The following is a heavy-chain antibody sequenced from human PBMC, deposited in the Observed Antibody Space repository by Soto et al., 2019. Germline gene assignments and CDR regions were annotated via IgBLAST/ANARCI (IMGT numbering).Heavy chain of an antibody. J-gene: IGHJ4*02. CDR3: ALLTSGWYGDFDF. CDR2: ISSGHGDI. D-gene: IGHD6-19*01. V-gene: IGHV3-21*01. CDR1: GFTFSSYS. Sequence: DVQLVESGGGLVKPGGSLTLSCVASGFTFSSYSLSWVRQAPGKGLEWVSSISSGHGDIYYADSVKGRFIGSRDNAKNLLFLQMNNLRVEDTAVYYCALLTSGWYGDFDFWGQGTLVTVSS.